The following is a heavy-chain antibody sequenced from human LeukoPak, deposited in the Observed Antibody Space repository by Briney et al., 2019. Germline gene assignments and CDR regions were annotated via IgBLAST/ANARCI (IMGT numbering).Heavy chain of an antibody. CDR1: GYTFTGYY. V-gene: IGHV1-2*02. D-gene: IGHD6-6*01. J-gene: IGHJ6*03. CDR3: ARGDLVRHYYYMDV. CDR2: INPNSGDT. Sequence: ASVKVSCKASGYTFTGYYVHWVRQAPGQGLEWIGWINPNSGDTNYAQKFQGRVTMTRDTSISTAYMELSGLRSDDTAVYYCARGDLVRHYYYMDVWGKGTTVTVSS.